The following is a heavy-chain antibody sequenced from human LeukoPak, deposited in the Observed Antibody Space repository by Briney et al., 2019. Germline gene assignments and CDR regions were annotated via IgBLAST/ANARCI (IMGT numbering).Heavy chain of an antibody. J-gene: IGHJ5*02. CDR1: GYTFIDYY. CDR2: VGPNTGGT. CDR3: AAFAAGVTPHNWFDP. Sequence: ASVKVSCKASGYTFIDYYIHWVRQAPGQGLEWMGWVGPNTGGTYYAQTFQGRVTMTRDTSISTAYMELSSLTSDDTAIYYCAAFAAGVTPHNWFDPRGQGTLVTVSS. D-gene: IGHD3-10*01. V-gene: IGHV1-2*02.